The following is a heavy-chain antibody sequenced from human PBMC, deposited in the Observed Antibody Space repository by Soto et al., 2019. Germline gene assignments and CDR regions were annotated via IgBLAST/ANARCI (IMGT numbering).Heavy chain of an antibody. J-gene: IGHJ4*02. CDR2: ISWNSGSI. D-gene: IGHD1-26*01. CDR1: GFTFDDYA. CDR3: AKVASGSYYAPFDY. V-gene: IGHV3-9*01. Sequence: SLRLSCAASGFTFDDYAMHWVRQAPGKGLEWVSGISWNSGSIGYADSVKGRFTISRDNAKNSPYLQMNSLRAEDTALYYCAKVASGSYYAPFDYWGQGTLVTVSS.